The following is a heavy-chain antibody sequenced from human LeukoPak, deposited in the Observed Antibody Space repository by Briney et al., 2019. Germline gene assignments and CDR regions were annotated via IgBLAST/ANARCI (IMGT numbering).Heavy chain of an antibody. CDR2: IYYTGNT. V-gene: IGHV4-39*01. Sequence: SETLSLTCSVSGDTISTSDHYWGWIRQPPGKGLEWIGSIYYTGNTYYNPSLKSRVTISVDTSKNQFSLMLSSVTAADTAVYYCARQGDSSGWWDFYYYYMDVWGKGTTVTISS. D-gene: IGHD6-19*01. CDR1: GDTISTSDHY. CDR3: ARQGDSSGWWDFYYYYMDV. J-gene: IGHJ6*03.